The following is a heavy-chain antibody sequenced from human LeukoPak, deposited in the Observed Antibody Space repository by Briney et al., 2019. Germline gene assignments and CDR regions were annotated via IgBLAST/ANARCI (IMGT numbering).Heavy chain of an antibody. D-gene: IGHD3-10*01. CDR3: ARDLDTMVRGVISY. CDR1: GFTFSSYS. Sequence: GGSLRLSCAASGFTFSSYSMNWVRQAPGKGLEWVSSISSSSSYIYYADSVKGRFTISRDNAKNSLYLQMNSLRAEDTAVYYCARDLDTMVRGVISYWGQGTLVTVSS. V-gene: IGHV3-21*01. CDR2: ISSSSSYI. J-gene: IGHJ4*02.